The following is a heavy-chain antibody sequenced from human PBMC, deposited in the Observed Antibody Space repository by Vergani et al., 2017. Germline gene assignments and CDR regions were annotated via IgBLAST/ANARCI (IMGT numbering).Heavy chain of an antibody. J-gene: IGHJ5*02. D-gene: IGHD2-2*02. CDR2: ISGSGGST. CDR3: AKTRRYCSSTSCYTGWFDP. V-gene: IGHV3-23*04. CDR1: GFTFSSYA. Sequence: EVQLVESGGGVVRPGGSLRLSCAASGFTFSSYAMSWVRQAPGKGLEWVSAISGSGGSTYYADSVKGRFTISRDNSKNTLYLQMNSLRAEDTAVYYCAKTRRYCSSTSCYTGWFDPWGQGTLVTVSS.